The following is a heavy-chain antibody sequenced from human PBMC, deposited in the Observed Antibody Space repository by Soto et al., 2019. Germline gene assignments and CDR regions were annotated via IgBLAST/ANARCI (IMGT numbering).Heavy chain of an antibody. D-gene: IGHD3-9*01. J-gene: IGHJ3*02. CDR2: IIPIFGTA. CDR1: GGTFSSYA. CDR3: AETRIRYFDWLFLDAFDI. Sequence: SVKVSCKASGGTFSSYAISWVRQAPGQGLEWMGGIIPIFGTANYAQKFQGRVTITADESTSTAYMELSSLRSEDTAVYYCAETRIRYFDWLFLDAFDIWGQGTMVTV. V-gene: IGHV1-69*13.